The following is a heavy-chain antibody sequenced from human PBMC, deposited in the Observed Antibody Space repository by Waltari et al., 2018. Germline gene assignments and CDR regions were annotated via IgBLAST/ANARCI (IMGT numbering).Heavy chain of an antibody. CDR1: GGSFSGYY. Sequence: QVQLQQWGAGLLKPSETLSLTCAVYGGSFSGYYWSWIRQPPGKGLEWIGEINHSGSTNYNPSLKSRVTISVDTSKNHFSLKLSSVTAADTAVYYCARDRVGSSSSGFDYWGQGTLVTVSS. V-gene: IGHV4-34*01. CDR3: ARDRVGSSSSGFDY. D-gene: IGHD6-6*01. CDR2: INHSGST. J-gene: IGHJ4*02.